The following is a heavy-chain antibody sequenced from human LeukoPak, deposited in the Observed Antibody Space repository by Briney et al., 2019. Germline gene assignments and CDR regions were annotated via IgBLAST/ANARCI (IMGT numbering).Heavy chain of an antibody. CDR1: GFTFSSYE. J-gene: IGHJ4*02. Sequence: PGGSLRLSCAASGFTFSSYEMNWVRQAPGKGLEWVSYISSSGSTIYYADSVKGRFTISRDNAKNSLYLQMNSLRAEDTAVYYCARSLVEVRGYYFDYWGQGTLVTVSS. V-gene: IGHV3-48*03. CDR2: ISSSGSTI. D-gene: IGHD6-6*01. CDR3: ARSLVEVRGYYFDY.